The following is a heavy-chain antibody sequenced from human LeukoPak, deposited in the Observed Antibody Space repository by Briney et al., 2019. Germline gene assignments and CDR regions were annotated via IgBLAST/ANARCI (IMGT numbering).Heavy chain of an antibody. Sequence: ASVKVSCKASGGTFSNYAISWVRQAPGQGLECMGSIIPIFDITNYAQKFQGRVTITADKSTSTAYMELSSLRSEDTAVYYCARDLVPPDYYYYAMDVWGQGTTVTVSS. CDR3: ARDLVPPDYYYYAMDV. CDR2: IIPIFDIT. V-gene: IGHV1-69*04. D-gene: IGHD2-8*02. CDR1: GGTFSNYA. J-gene: IGHJ6*02.